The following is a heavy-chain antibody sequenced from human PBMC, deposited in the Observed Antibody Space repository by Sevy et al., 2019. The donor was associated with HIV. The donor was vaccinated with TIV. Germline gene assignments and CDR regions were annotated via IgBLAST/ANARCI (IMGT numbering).Heavy chain of an antibody. CDR2: IGTAGDT. CDR1: GFTFSSYD. D-gene: IGHD6-13*01. V-gene: IGHV3-13*01. J-gene: IGHJ6*02. CDR3: ARAMRIAATGYYYGMDV. Sequence: GEALKISCAASGFTFSSYDMQWVRQATGKGLEWVSAIGTAGDTYYPGSVKGRFTISRENAKNSLYLQMNSLRAGDTAMYYCARAMRIAATGYYYGMDVWGQGTTVTVSS.